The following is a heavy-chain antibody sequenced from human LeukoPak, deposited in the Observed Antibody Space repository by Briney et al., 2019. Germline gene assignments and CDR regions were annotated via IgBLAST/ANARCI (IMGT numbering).Heavy chain of an antibody. CDR3: ARGGTGYFDY. J-gene: IGHJ4*02. V-gene: IGHV4-59*08. D-gene: IGHD3-10*01. CDR2: IYYSGSI. CDR1: GGSISSYY. Sequence: SETLSLTCTVSGGSISSYYWSWIRRPPGKGLEWIGYIYYSGSINYNPSLKSRVTISVDTSKNQFSLKLSSVTAADTAVYYCARGGTGYFDYWGQGTLVTVSS.